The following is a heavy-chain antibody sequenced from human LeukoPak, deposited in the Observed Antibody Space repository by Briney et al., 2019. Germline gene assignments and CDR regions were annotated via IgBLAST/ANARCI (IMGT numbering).Heavy chain of an antibody. D-gene: IGHD5-24*01. CDR1: GFTLSSYG. Sequence: GGSLRLSCAASGFTLSSYGMNWVRQAPGKGLEWVSYISSSSTIYYADSVKGRFTISRDNAKNSLFLQMNSLRAEDSAVYYCARDMGWLQFNYWGQGILVTVSS. CDR2: ISSSSTI. CDR3: ARDMGWLQFNY. J-gene: IGHJ4*02. V-gene: IGHV3-48*04.